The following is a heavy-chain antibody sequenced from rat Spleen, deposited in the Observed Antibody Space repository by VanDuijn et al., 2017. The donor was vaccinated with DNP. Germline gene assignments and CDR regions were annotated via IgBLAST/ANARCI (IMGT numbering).Heavy chain of an antibody. Sequence: EVQLVESGGGLVQPGRSLKLSCAASGFSFSDYYMAWVRQAPTKGLEWVAYTSYDGGSTYYGDSVKGRFTISRDNAKSTLYLQMNSLRSEDTATYYCAKDRPRFGVGDYWGQGVMVTVSS. J-gene: IGHJ2*01. CDR3: AKDRPRFGVGDY. CDR1: GFSFSDYY. CDR2: TSYDGGST. D-gene: IGHD4-3*01. V-gene: IGHV5-20*01.